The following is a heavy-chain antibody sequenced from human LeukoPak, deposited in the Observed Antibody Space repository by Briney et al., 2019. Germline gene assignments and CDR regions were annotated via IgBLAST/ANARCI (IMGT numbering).Heavy chain of an antibody. J-gene: IGHJ6*03. CDR3: ARLLFSGSPTGYYYYMDV. D-gene: IGHD1-26*01. CDR2: IYTSGSTNYT. V-gene: IGHV4-4*07. Sequence: SETLSLTCTVSGGSISSHYWSWIRQPAGKGLEWIGRIYTSGSTNYTNYNPSLKSRVTMSVDTSKNQFSLKLKSVTAADTAVYYCARLLFSGSPTGYYYYMDVWGKGTTVTVSS. CDR1: GGSISSHY.